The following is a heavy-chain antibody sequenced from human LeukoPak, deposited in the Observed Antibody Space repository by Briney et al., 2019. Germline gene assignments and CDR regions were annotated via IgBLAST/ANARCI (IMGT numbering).Heavy chain of an antibody. J-gene: IGHJ4*02. Sequence: GASVKVSCKASGYTFTSYDINWVRQASGQGLEWMGWMNPNSGNTGYAQKFQGRVTMTRNTSISTAYMELSSLRSEDTAVYYCALISGPTVVVPAGSLGFGYWGQGTLVTVSS. D-gene: IGHD2-2*01. CDR2: MNPNSGNT. V-gene: IGHV1-8*01. CDR1: GYTFTSYD. CDR3: ALISGPTVVVPAGSLGFGY.